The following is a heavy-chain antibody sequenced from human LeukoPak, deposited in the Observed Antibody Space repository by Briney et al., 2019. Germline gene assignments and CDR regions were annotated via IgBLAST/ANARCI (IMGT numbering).Heavy chain of an antibody. V-gene: IGHV3-7*03. Sequence: GGSLRLSCAASGFSFNSYWMSWVRQAPGTGLEWVANIRQDGSERYYADSLKGRFTISRDNSKNTLYLQMNSLRAEDTAVYYCARDFRAGYDILTVGYWGQGTLVTVSS. D-gene: IGHD3-9*01. CDR1: GFSFNSYW. J-gene: IGHJ4*02. CDR2: IRQDGSER. CDR3: ARDFRAGYDILTVGY.